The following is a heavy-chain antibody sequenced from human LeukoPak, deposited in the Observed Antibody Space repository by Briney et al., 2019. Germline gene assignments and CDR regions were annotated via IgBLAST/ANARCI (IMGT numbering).Heavy chain of an antibody. D-gene: IGHD1-14*01. V-gene: IGHV3-23*01. CDR2: ISGSGGST. CDR1: GFTVSSNY. J-gene: IGHJ4*02. Sequence: GGSLRLSCVVSGFTVSSNYMSWVRQAPGKGLEWVSAISGSGGSTYYADSVKGRFTISRDNSKNTLYLQMDSLRAEDTAVYYCASDTGSFDYWGQGTLVTVSS. CDR3: ASDTGSFDY.